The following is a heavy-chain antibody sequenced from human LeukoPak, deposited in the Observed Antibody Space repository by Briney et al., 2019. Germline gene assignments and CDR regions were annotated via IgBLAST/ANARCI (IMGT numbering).Heavy chain of an antibody. J-gene: IGHJ4*02. Sequence: GGSLRLSCAASGFTFTGYSMNWVRQAPGKGLEWISYIESDSSVRHYSDSMKGRFTISRDDSKKSLYLQMNSLRGEDTAMYYCARGRSRYYFDYWGQGTLVTVSS. CDR1: GFTFTGYS. CDR2: IESDSSVR. CDR3: ARGRSRYYFDY. D-gene: IGHD3-10*01. V-gene: IGHV3-48*04.